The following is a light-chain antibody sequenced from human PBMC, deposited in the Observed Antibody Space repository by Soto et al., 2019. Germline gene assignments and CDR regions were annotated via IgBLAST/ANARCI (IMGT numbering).Light chain of an antibody. V-gene: IGLV2-14*01. CDR2: DVS. CDR1: SSDFGGYNY. CDR3: SSYTSSSTFYV. J-gene: IGLJ1*01. Sequence: QSVLTQPASVSGSPGQSITISCTGTSSDFGGYNYVSWYQQNPGKAPKLMIYDVSNRPSGVSNRFSGSKSGNTASLTISGLQAEDEADYYCSSYTSSSTFYVFGTGTKVTVL.